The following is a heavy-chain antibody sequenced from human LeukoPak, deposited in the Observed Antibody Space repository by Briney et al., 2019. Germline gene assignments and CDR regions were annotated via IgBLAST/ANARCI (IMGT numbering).Heavy chain of an antibody. J-gene: IGHJ3*02. V-gene: IGHV4-59*01. CDR2: IYYSGST. D-gene: IGHD6-13*01. CDR1: GGYISSYY. CDR3: ARDLATAATADRAFDI. Sequence: PSETLSLTCTVSGGYISSYYWSWVRQPPGKGLEWIGYIYYSGSTNYNPSLKNRVTISVDTSKNQFSLKLSSVTAADAAVYYCARDLATAATADRAFDIWGPGTMVTVSS.